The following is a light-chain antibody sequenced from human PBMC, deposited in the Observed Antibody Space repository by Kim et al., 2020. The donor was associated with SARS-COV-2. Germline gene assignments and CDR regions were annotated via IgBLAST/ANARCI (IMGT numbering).Light chain of an antibody. V-gene: IGLV2-8*01. CDR3: SSYAGDKSFWV. J-gene: IGLJ3*02. Sequence: QSALTQPPSASGSPGQSVTISCTGTSRDIGDYNYVSWYQQHPGKVPKLVIYEVTLRPSGVPSRFSGSKSGNTASLTVSGLQGEDEADYYCSSYAGDKSFWVFGGGTQLTVL. CDR2: EVT. CDR1: SRDIGDYNY.